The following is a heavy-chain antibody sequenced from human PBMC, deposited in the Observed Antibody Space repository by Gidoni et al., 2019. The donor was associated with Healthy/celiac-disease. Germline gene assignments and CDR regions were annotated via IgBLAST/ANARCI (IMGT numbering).Heavy chain of an antibody. CDR1: GFTVDDYA. V-gene: IGHV3-9*03. J-gene: IGHJ6*02. Sequence: EVQLVESGGGLVQPGRSLRLACAASGFTVDDYAMHWVRQAPGKGLELVSGISWNSGTIGYADSVKGRFTISRDNAKNSLYLQMSSLRAEDMALYYCAKDMDCSSASCRSSYYYYGMDVWGQGTTVTVSS. D-gene: IGHD2-2*01. CDR2: ISWNSGTI. CDR3: AKDMDCSSASCRSSYYYYGMDV.